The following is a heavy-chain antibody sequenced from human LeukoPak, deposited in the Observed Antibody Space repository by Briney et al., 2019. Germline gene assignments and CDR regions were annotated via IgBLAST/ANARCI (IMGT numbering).Heavy chain of an antibody. J-gene: IGHJ6*02. CDR3: ARGHYYYGMDV. Sequence: QTGGSLRLSCAASGFTFSSYWMHWVRQAPGKGLVWVSRINSDGSSTSYADSVKGRFTISRDNAKNTLYLQMNSLRAEDTAVYYCARGHYYYGMDVWGQGTTVTVSS. CDR2: INSDGSST. CDR1: GFTFSSYW. V-gene: IGHV3-74*01.